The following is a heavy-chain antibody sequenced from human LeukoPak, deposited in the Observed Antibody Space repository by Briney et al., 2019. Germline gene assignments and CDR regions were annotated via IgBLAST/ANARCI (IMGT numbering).Heavy chain of an antibody. CDR1: GYTFTGYY. CDR3: ARKSKGYCSGGSCYSDASDI. Sequence: ASVKVSCKASGYTFTGYYMHWVRQAPGQGLEWMGRINPNSGGTNYAQKFQGRVTMTRDTSISTAYMELSRLRSDDTAVYYCARKSKGYCSGGSCYSDASDIWGQGTMVTVSS. V-gene: IGHV1-2*06. J-gene: IGHJ3*02. CDR2: INPNSGGT. D-gene: IGHD2-15*01.